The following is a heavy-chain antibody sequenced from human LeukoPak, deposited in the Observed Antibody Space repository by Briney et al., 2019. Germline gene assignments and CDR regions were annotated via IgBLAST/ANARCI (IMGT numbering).Heavy chain of an antibody. V-gene: IGHV3-23*01. D-gene: IGHD3-22*01. CDR3: AKATDYDSSD. J-gene: IGHJ4*02. CDR2: ISGSGGRT. CDR1: GFTLSTYW. Sequence: GGSLRLSCAASGFTLSTYWMSWVRQAPGKGLEWVSAISGSGGRTYYADSVKGRFTISRDNSKNTLYLQMNSLRAEDTAVYYCAKATDYDSSDWGQGTLVTVSS.